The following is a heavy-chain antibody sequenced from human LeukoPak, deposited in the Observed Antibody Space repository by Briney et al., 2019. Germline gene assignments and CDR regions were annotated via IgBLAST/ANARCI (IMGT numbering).Heavy chain of an antibody. V-gene: IGHV4-38-2*02. CDR3: ATYNFWSGYSFF. CDR2: IFHNGNT. Sequence: ASETLSLTCTVSGSSISSGFFWGWIRQPPGKGLEWIGIIFHNGNTYYNWSLRSRVTISVDTSTNQFSLKLSSVTAADTAVYYCATYNFWSGYSFFWGQGTLVSVSS. J-gene: IGHJ4*02. D-gene: IGHD3-3*01. CDR1: GSSISSGFF.